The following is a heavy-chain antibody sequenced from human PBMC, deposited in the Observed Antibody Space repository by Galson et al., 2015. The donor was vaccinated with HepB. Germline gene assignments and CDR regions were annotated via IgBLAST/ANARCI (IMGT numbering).Heavy chain of an antibody. CDR1: GFTFSSYG. Sequence: LRLSCAASGFTFSSYGMHWVRQAPGKGLEWVAVIWYDGSNKYYADSVKGRFTISRDNSKNTLYLQMNSLRAEDTAVYYCARGGYCSGGSCYSNYYYYGMDVWGQGTTVTVSS. CDR3: ARGGYCSGGSCYSNYYYYGMDV. CDR2: IWYDGSNK. J-gene: IGHJ6*02. D-gene: IGHD2-15*01. V-gene: IGHV3-33*01.